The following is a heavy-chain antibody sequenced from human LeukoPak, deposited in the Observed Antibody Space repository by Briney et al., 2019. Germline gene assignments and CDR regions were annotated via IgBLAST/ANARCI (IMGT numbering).Heavy chain of an antibody. Sequence: GGSLRLSCAASGFTFSSYAMSWVRQAPGKGLEWVSAISGSGGSTYYADSVKGRFTISRDNSKNTLYLQMNSLRAEDTAVYYCAKLPGIKIFGVAKIDPWGQGTLVTVSS. CDR1: GFTFSSYA. D-gene: IGHD3-3*01. CDR3: AKLPGIKIFGVAKIDP. CDR2: ISGSGGST. J-gene: IGHJ5*02. V-gene: IGHV3-23*01.